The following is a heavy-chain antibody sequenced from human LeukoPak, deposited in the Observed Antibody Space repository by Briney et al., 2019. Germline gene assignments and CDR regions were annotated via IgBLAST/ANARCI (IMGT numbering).Heavy chain of an antibody. CDR1: VYTFTGYY. V-gene: IGHV1-2*02. CDR3: ATLVIAVAGGFGDY. Sequence: ASVRVSCTASVYTFTGYYMHWVSQARGQGLEWMGLLNPNCGCTNYAQHFQRRFTITSDTSISTAYMELIRLRSDDTAVYYCATLVIAVAGGFGDYWGQGTLGTVS. J-gene: IGHJ4*02. D-gene: IGHD6-19*01. CDR2: LNPNCGCT.